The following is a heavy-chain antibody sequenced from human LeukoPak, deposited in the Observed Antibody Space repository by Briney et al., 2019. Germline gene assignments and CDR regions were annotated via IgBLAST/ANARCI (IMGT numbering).Heavy chain of an antibody. D-gene: IGHD3-22*01. CDR1: GYTFTSYY. V-gene: IGHV1-46*01. J-gene: IGHJ4*02. Sequence: GASVKVSCKASGYTFTSYYMHWVRQAPGQGLEWMGIINPSGGSTSYAQKFQGRVTMTRDMSTSTVYMELSSLRSEDTAVYYCAREWGDSSGYIGSLDYWGQGTLVTVSS. CDR3: AREWGDSSGYIGSLDY. CDR2: INPSGGST.